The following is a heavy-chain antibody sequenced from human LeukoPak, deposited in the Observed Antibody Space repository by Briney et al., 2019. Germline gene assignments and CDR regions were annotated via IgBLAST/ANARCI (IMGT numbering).Heavy chain of an antibody. J-gene: IGHJ4*02. CDR3: ARGSENWGTHYFDY. D-gene: IGHD7-27*01. V-gene: IGHV4-34*01. CDR1: GGSFSGYY. Sequence: SETLSLTCAVYGGSFSGYYWSWIRQPPGKGLEWIGEINHSGSTNYNPSLKSRVTISVDTSKNQFSLKLSSVTAADTAVYYCARGSENWGTHYFDYWGQGTLVTVSS. CDR2: INHSGST.